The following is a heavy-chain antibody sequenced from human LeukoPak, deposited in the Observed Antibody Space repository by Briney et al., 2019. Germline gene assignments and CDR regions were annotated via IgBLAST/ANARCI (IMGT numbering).Heavy chain of an antibody. V-gene: IGHV4-34*01. CDR2: INHSGST. Sequence: NPSETLSLTCTVSGGSISSYYWSWIRQPPGKGLEWIGEINHSGSTNYNPSLKSRVTISVDTSKNQFSLKLSSVTAADTAVYYCARGGSYEVSSNTAMVLFDYWGQGTLVTVSS. D-gene: IGHD5-18*01. CDR3: ARGGSYEVSSNTAMVLFDY. J-gene: IGHJ4*02. CDR1: GGSISSYY.